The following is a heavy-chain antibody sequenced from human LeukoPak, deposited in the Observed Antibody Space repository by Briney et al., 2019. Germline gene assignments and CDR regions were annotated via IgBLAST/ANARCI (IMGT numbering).Heavy chain of an antibody. CDR2: IIPILGIA. CDR1: GVTFSSYT. D-gene: IGHD1-26*01. V-gene: IGHV1-69*04. Sequence: SVKVSCKASGVTFSSYTISWVRQAPGQRLEWMGRIIPILGIANYAQKFQGRVTITADKSTSTAYMELSSLRSEGTAVYYCARDSSGSYRMGLDYWGQGTLVTVSS. J-gene: IGHJ4*02. CDR3: ARDSSGSYRMGLDY.